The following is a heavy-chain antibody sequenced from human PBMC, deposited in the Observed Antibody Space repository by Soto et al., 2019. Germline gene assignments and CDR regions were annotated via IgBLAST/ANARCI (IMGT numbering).Heavy chain of an antibody. J-gene: IGHJ4*02. CDR3: ARIGYSYGKVADY. CDR2: INHSGST. Sequence: SETLSLTCAVYGGSFSGYYWSWIRQPPGKGLEWIGEINHSGSTNYNPSLKSRVTISVDTSKNQFSLKLSSVTAADTAVYYCARIGYSYGKVADYWGQGTLVTVSS. V-gene: IGHV4-34*01. CDR1: GGSFSGYY. D-gene: IGHD5-18*01.